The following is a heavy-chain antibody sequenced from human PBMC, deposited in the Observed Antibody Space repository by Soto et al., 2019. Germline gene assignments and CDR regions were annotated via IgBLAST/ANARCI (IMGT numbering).Heavy chain of an antibody. CDR1: GFTFSNYG. CDR2: ISSSGSTI. J-gene: IGHJ6*02. D-gene: IGHD3-10*01. Sequence: GGSLRLSCAASGFTFSNYGMHWVRQAPGKGLEWVSYISSSGSTIYYADSVKGRFTISRDNAKNSLYLQMNSLRAEDTAVYYCARFGELLSRYYYYGMDVWGQGTTVTVSS. CDR3: ARFGELLSRYYYYGMDV. V-gene: IGHV3-48*03.